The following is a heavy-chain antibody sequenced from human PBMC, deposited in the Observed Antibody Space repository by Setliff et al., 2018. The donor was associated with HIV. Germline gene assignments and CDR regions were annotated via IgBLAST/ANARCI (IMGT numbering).Heavy chain of an antibody. CDR3: ARQVGEGKWYLDS. V-gene: IGHV4-34*01. J-gene: IGHJ4*01. CDR1: GGSFSDYY. D-gene: IGHD1-26*01. Sequence: PSETLSLTCAVYGGSFSDYYWSWIRQPPGKGLEWIGEINHSGSTNYNPSLKSRVTISIDTSKNQFSLKLSGVTAADTAIYYCARQVGEGKWYLDSWGHGTLVTVSS. CDR2: INHSGST.